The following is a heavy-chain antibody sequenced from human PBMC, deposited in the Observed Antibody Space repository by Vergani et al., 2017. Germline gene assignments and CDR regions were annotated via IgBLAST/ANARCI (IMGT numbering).Heavy chain of an antibody. D-gene: IGHD3-10*01. CDR3: AISMVRGVIKYYYYMDV. CDR2: IIPIFGTA. J-gene: IGHJ6*03. Sequence: QVQLVQSGAEVKKPGSSVKVSCKASGGTFSSYAISWVRQAPGQGLEWMGGIIPIFGTANYAQKFQGRVTITADEATSTAYMELSSLRSEDTAVYYFAISMVRGVIKYYYYMDVWGKGTTVTVSS. V-gene: IGHV1-69*12. CDR1: GGTFSSYA.